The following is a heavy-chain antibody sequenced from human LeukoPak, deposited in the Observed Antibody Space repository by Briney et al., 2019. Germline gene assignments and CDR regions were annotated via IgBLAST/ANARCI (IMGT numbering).Heavy chain of an antibody. J-gene: IGHJ4*02. D-gene: IGHD4-23*01. V-gene: IGHV4-31*03. Sequence: SETLSLTCTVAGGSISTGGYYWSWIRQHPGKGLECIGYVYYSGSTYYNPSLQSRLTMSVDTSKNQFSLKLSSVTAADTAVYYCASFYGGNTFDYWGQGTLVTVSS. CDR3: ASFYGGNTFDY. CDR2: VYYSGST. CDR1: GGSISTGGYY.